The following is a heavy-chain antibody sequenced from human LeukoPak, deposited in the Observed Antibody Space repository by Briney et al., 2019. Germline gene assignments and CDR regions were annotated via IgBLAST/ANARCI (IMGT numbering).Heavy chain of an antibody. CDR2: INSDGSST. CDR3: ARGGHYYDSSGYYGGTNFDY. Sequence: PGGSLRLSCAASGFTFSSYAMSWVRQAPGKGLVWVSRINSDGSSTSYADSVKGRFTISRDNAKNTLYLQMNSLRAEDTAVYYCARGGHYYDSSGYYGGTNFDYWGQGTLVTVSS. D-gene: IGHD3-22*01. CDR1: GFTFSSYA. J-gene: IGHJ4*02. V-gene: IGHV3-74*01.